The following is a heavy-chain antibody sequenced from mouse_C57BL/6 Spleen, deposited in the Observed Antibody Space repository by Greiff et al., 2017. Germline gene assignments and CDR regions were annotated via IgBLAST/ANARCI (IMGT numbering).Heavy chain of an antibody. J-gene: IGHJ3*01. V-gene: IGHV1-19*01. CDR2: INPYNGGT. CDR1: GYTFTDYY. D-gene: IGHD1-1*01. Sequence: EVKLQESGPVLVKPGASVKMSCKASGYTFTDYYMNWVKQSHGQSLEWIGVINPYNGGTSYNQKFKGKATLTVDKSSSTAYMELNSLTSEDSAVYYCARRGDGSSSWFAYWGQGTLVTVSA. CDR3: ARRGDGSSSWFAY.